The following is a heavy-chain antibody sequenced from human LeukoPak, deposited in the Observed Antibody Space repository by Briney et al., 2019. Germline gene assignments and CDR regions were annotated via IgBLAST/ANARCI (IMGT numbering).Heavy chain of an antibody. J-gene: IGHJ4*02. V-gene: IGHV3-53*01. D-gene: IGHD1-26*01. Sequence: PGGSLRLSCAASGFTVSSNYMSWVRQAPGKGLEWVSVIYSGGSTYYADSVKGRFTISRDNSKNTPYLQMNSLRAEDTAVYYCARDSRVGATEKGYYFDYWGQGTLVTVSS. CDR2: IYSGGST. CDR3: ARDSRVGATEKGYYFDY. CDR1: GFTVSSNY.